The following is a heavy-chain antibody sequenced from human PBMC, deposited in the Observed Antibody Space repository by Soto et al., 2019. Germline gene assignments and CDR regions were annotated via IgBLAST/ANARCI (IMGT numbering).Heavy chain of an antibody. J-gene: IGHJ5*02. Sequence: VQLVESGGGLVKPGGSLRLSCAASGFSFSTYNMNWVRQAPGKGLEWVSSIDASSTHIYYADSVKGRFTISRDNGKSSLYLQMDSLRAEDTALYYCVRQQYDFLVDPWGQGTLVTVSS. V-gene: IGHV3-21*01. CDR3: VRQQYDFLVDP. D-gene: IGHD3-16*01. CDR1: GFSFSTYN. CDR2: IDASSTHI.